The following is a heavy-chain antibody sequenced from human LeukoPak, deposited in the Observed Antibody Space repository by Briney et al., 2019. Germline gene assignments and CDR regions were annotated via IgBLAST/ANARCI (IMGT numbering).Heavy chain of an antibody. CDR1: GFTFSSYG. CDR2: IYSGGST. D-gene: IGHD3-22*01. J-gene: IGHJ5*02. V-gene: IGHV3-66*01. Sequence: PGRSLRLSCAASGFTFSSYGMHWVRQAPGKGLEWVSVIYSGGSTYYADSVKGRFTISKDNSKNTLYLQMNSLRAEDTAVYYCARDFKSYYDSSGYYEPWGQGTLVTVSS. CDR3: ARDFKSYYDSSGYYEP.